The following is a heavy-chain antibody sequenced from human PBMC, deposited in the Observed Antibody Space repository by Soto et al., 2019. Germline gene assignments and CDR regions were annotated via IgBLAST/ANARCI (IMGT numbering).Heavy chain of an antibody. CDR1: GGSISSDNYY. D-gene: IGHD3-22*01. Sequence: KASETLSLTCTVSGGSISSDNYYWSWIRQPPGKGLEWMGYIYYSGSTHYNPSLKSRIIISMDTSKNQFSLKLSSVTAADTAVYFCASTSWFDNSSYAYWGKGTLVTVSS. CDR2: IYYSGST. J-gene: IGHJ4*02. V-gene: IGHV4-30-4*01. CDR3: ASTSWFDNSSYAY.